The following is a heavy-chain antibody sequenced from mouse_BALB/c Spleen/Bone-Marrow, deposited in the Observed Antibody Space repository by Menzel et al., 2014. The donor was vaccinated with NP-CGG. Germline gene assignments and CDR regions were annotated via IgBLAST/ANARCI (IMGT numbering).Heavy chain of an antibody. CDR1: GYTFTSYW. D-gene: IGHD1-2*01. J-gene: IGHJ3*01. V-gene: IGHV1-87*01. CDR2: IYPGDGDT. CDR3: AREKGSSLRRSHQAWFAY. Sequence: QVQLQQSGAELARPGASVKLSCKASGYTFTSYWMQWVKQRPGQGLEWIGTIYPGDGDTRYTQKFKGKATLTADKSSSTAYMQLSSLASEDSAVYYCAREKGSSLRRSHQAWFAYWGQGTLVTVSA.